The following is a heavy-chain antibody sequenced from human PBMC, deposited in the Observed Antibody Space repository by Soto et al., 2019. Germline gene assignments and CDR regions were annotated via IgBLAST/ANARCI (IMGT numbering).Heavy chain of an antibody. V-gene: IGHV4-59*01. D-gene: IGHD2-15*01. CDR1: GGSISSYY. Sequence: SETLSLTCTVSGGSISSYYRSWIRQPPGKGLEWIGYIYYSGSTNYNPSLKSRVTISVDTSKNQFSLKLSSVTAADTAVYYCARGPTLGYCSGGSCLDSNWFDPWGQGTLVTVSS. CDR3: ARGPTLGYCSGGSCLDSNWFDP. CDR2: IYYSGST. J-gene: IGHJ5*02.